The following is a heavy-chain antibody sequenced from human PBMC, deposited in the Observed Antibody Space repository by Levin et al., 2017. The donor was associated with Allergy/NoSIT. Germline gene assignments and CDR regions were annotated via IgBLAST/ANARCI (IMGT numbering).Heavy chain of an antibody. CDR2: IYYSGST. V-gene: IGHV4-59*01. J-gene: IGHJ6*03. CDR1: GGSISSYY. D-gene: IGHD5-12*01. Sequence: SETLSLTCTVSGGSISSYYWSWIRQPPGKGLEWIGYIYYSGSTNYNPSLKSRVTISVDTSKNQFSLKLSSVTAADTAVYYCAREGDRLRLEGGVPYYYYYMDVWGKGTTVTVSS. CDR3: AREGDRLRLEGGVPYYYYYMDV.